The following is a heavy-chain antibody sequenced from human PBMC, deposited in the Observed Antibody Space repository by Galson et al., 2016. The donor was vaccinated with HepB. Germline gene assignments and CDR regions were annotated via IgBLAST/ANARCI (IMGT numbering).Heavy chain of an antibody. CDR1: GFSFSIYG. V-gene: IGHV3-33*08. D-gene: IGHD3-10*01. Sequence: SLRLSCAASGFSFSIYGMHWVRQAPGKGLEWVAIIWYDGSRKEYADFVKGRFTISRDDSKNTLYLQMNSLRAEDTAVYYCAGGYYGSGSYYAYWGQGTLVTVSS. CDR3: AGGYYGSGSYYAY. J-gene: IGHJ4*02. CDR2: IWYDGSRK.